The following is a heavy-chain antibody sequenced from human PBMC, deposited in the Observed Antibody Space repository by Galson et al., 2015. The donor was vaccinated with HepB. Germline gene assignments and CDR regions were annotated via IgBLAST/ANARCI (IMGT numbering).Heavy chain of an antibody. CDR1: GYTFTSYA. Sequence: SVKVSCRASGYTFTSYAMHWVRQAPGQRLEWMGWINAGNGNTKYSQKFQGRVTITRDTSASTAYMELSSLRSEDTAVYYCARVGLTMRFDPWGQGTLVTVSS. J-gene: IGHJ5*02. D-gene: IGHD3-3*01. CDR3: ARVGLTMRFDP. CDR2: INAGNGNT. V-gene: IGHV1-3*01.